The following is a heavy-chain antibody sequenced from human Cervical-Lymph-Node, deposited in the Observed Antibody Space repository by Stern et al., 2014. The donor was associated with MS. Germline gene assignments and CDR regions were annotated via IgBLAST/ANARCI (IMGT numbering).Heavy chain of an antibody. CDR1: GFTFSSYA. D-gene: IGHD5-12*01. V-gene: IGHV3-30*01. J-gene: IGHJ4*02. CDR3: ARDLRWPRAYFDY. CDR2: ISYDGSNK. Sequence: VHLVESGGGVVQPGRSLRLSCAASGFTFSSYAMHWVRQAPGTGLEWVAVISYDGSNKYYADSVKGRFTISRDNSKNTLYLQMNSLRAEDTAVYYCARDLRWPRAYFDYWGQGTLVTVSS.